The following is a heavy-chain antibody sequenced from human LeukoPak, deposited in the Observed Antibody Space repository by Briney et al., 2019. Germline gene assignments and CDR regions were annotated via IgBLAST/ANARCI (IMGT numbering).Heavy chain of an antibody. V-gene: IGHV3-21*01. J-gene: IGHJ4*02. Sequence: GGSLRLSCAASGFTFSSYSMNWVRQAPGKGLEWVSSISSSSSSYIYYADSVKGRFTISRDNAKNSLYLQMNSLRAEDTAVYYCARGNDYSNSRVDYWGQGTLVTVSS. D-gene: IGHD4-11*01. CDR1: GFTFSSYS. CDR2: ISSSSSSYI. CDR3: ARGNDYSNSRVDY.